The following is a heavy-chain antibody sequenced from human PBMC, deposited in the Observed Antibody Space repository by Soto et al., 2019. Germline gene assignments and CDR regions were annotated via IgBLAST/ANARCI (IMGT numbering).Heavy chain of an antibody. V-gene: IGHV4-34*01. CDR3: ARGHSTSGYDS. CDR2: IHHSGST. D-gene: IGHD6-6*01. J-gene: IGHJ4*02. CDR1: GASFSGYY. Sequence: NPSETLSLTCSVYGASFSGYYCSWIRQSPGKGLEWIGEIHHSGSTHYNPSLKSRLTFSIDESQSQFYMMLTSVTAADTALYFCARGHSTSGYDSWGQGSLVTVSS.